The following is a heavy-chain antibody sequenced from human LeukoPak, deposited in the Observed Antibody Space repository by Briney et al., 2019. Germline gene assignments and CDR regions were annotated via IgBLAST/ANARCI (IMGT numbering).Heavy chain of an antibody. J-gene: IGHJ6*03. V-gene: IGHV1-2*02. D-gene: IGHD2-2*01. CDR3: ARGPYCRSECDYYYMDV. Sequence: GASVKVSCKASGYTFTSYGISWVRQAPGQGLEWMGWINPNSGGTNYAQKFQGRVTMTRDTSISTAYMELSRLRSDDTAVYYCARGPYCRSECDYYYMDVWGKGTTVTVSS. CDR1: GYTFTSYG. CDR2: INPNSGGT.